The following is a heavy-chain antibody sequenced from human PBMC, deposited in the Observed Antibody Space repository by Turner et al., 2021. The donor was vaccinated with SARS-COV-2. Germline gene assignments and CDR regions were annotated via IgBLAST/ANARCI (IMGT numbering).Heavy chain of an antibody. CDR1: GFTFSNYA. CDR3: ASEQDSSGFVGMDV. CDR2: IRGSGGST. V-gene: IGHV3-23*01. D-gene: IGHD3-22*01. Sequence: EVQLLESGGGLVQPGGSLRLSCAASGFTFSNYAMSWVRQAPGKGLEWVSAIRGSGGSTFYADSVKGRFTISRDNSKNTLYLQMNSLRAEDTAVYYCASEQDSSGFVGMDVWGQGTTVTVSS. J-gene: IGHJ6*02.